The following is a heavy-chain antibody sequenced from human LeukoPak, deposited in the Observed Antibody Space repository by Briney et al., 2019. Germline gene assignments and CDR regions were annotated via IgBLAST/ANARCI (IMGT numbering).Heavy chain of an antibody. Sequence: ASVKVSCKVSGYTLTELSMHWVRQVPGKGLEWMGGFDPEDGETIYAQKFQGRVTMTEDTSTDTAYMELSSLRSEDTAVYYCATDGSGSYYAFDIWGQGTMVTVSS. CDR1: GYTLTELS. V-gene: IGHV1-24*01. J-gene: IGHJ3*02. D-gene: IGHD1-26*01. CDR3: ATDGSGSYYAFDI. CDR2: FDPEDGET.